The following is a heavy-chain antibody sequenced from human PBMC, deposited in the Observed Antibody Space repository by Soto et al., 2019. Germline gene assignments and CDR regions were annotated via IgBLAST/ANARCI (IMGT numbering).Heavy chain of an antibody. V-gene: IGHV4-4*02. Sequence: ASETLSLTCAVSGDSITNSNWWSWVRQAPGKGLEWIGEIYHSGATTYNPPLKSRATISVDPSNNHFSLELTSVTAADTAVYFCARDLGTGTDYWGQGTLVTVSS. J-gene: IGHJ4*02. D-gene: IGHD1-1*01. CDR1: GDSITNSNW. CDR3: ARDLGTGTDY. CDR2: IYHSGAT.